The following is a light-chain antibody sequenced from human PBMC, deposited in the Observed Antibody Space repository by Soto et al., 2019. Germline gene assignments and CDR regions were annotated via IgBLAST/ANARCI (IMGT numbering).Light chain of an antibody. V-gene: IGLV2-14*01. CDR1: SSDVGGYNY. J-gene: IGLJ3*02. CDR3: TSYTSSSTRV. Sequence: QSALTQPASVSGSPGQSITISCTGTSSDVGGYNYVSWYQQHPGNAPKLMIYDVSNRPSGVSSRFAASNSGNTAPLTISGLQAEDEAYYCCTSYTSSSTRVFGGGTKLTVL. CDR2: DVS.